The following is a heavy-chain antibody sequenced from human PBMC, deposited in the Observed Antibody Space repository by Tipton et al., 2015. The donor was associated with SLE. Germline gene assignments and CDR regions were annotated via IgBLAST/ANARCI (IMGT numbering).Heavy chain of an antibody. CDR3: ARRVTNVNKGGDWLDP. CDR2: IPFTGTA. CDR1: GSPISSFY. D-gene: IGHD1-26*01. V-gene: IGHV4-59*08. Sequence: TLSLTCTVSGSPISSFYWTWIRQPPGRGLEWIGHIPFTGTATYNPSLKSRVAISIDTSKNQMSLTLTSATAADTAVYYCARRVTNVNKGGDWLDPWGQG. J-gene: IGHJ5*02.